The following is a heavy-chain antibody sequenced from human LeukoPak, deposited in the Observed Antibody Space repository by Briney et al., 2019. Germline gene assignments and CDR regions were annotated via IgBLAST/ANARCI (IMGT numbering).Heavy chain of an antibody. CDR1: GGSFSGYY. V-gene: IGHV4-34*01. D-gene: IGHD2-8*02. J-gene: IGHJ6*02. Sequence: SETLSLTCAVYGGSFSGYYWSWIRQPPGKGREWIGEINHSGSTNYNPSLKSRVTISVDTSKNQFFLKLSSVTAADTAVYYCARGWWHYYYGMDVWGQGTTVTVSS. CDR2: INHSGST. CDR3: ARGWWHYYYGMDV.